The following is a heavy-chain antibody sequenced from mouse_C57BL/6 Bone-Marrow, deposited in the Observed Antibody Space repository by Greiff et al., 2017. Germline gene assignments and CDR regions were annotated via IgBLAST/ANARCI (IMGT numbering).Heavy chain of an antibody. CDR2: ISYDGSN. Sequence: EVKVEESGPGLVKPSQSLSLTCSVTGYSITSGYYWNWIRQFPGNKLEWMGYISYDGSNNYNPSLQNRISITRDTSKNQFFLKLNSVTTEDTATYYCARGNPYFDYWGQGTTLTVSS. V-gene: IGHV3-6*01. CDR3: ARGNPYFDY. CDR1: GYSITSGYY. J-gene: IGHJ2*01.